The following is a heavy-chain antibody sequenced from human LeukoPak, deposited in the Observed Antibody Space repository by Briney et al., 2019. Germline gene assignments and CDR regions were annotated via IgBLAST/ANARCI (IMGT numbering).Heavy chain of an antibody. CDR2: IYYSGST. Sequence: SETLSLTCTVSGGSVSSADYYWSWIRQHPGKGLEWIGYIYYSGSTYYNPSLKSRVTISVDTSKNQFSLKLSSVTAADTAVYYCARFTSRILTGYFYYFDYWGQGTLVTVSS. V-gene: IGHV4-31*03. D-gene: IGHD3-9*01. CDR1: GGSVSSADYY. J-gene: IGHJ4*02. CDR3: ARFTSRILTGYFYYFDY.